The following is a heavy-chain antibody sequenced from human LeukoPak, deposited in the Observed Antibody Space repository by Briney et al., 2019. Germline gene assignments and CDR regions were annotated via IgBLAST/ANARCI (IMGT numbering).Heavy chain of an antibody. V-gene: IGHV4-59*01. Sequence: SETLSLTCTVSGGSISSYYWSWIRQPPGKGLEWIGYIYYSGSTNYSPSLKSRVTISVDTSKNQFSLKLSSVTAADTAVYYCARTSYQLLPYFDYWGQGTLVTVSS. J-gene: IGHJ4*02. CDR3: ARTSYQLLPYFDY. D-gene: IGHD2-2*01. CDR1: GGSISSYY. CDR2: IYYSGST.